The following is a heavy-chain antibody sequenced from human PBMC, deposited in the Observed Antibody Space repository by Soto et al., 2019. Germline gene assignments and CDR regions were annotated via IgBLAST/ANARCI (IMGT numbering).Heavy chain of an antibody. CDR1: GYSLTSYW. D-gene: IGHD3-22*01. CDR3: AVTYYYDSSGYYYYYGMDV. V-gene: IGHV5-51*01. CDR2: IYPGDSDT. J-gene: IGHJ6*02. Sequence: GESLKISCKGSGYSLTSYWIGWVRQMPGKGLEWMGIIYPGDSDTRYSPSFQGQVTISADKSISTAYLQWSSLKASDTAMYYCAVTYYYDSSGYYYYYGMDVWGQGTTVTVSS.